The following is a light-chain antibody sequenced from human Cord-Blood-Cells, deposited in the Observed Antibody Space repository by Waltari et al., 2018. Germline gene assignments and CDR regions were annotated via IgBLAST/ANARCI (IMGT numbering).Light chain of an antibody. V-gene: IGLV2-14*01. Sequence: QSALTQPASVSGSPGQSSTISCTGTSSDVCGYNYVSWYQQHPGKPPTLMIYDVSKRPSGVSNRFSGSKSGNTASLTISGLQAEDEADYYCSSYTSSSTYVFGTGTKVTVL. CDR1: SSDVCGYNY. CDR2: DVS. J-gene: IGLJ1*01. CDR3: SSYTSSSTYV.